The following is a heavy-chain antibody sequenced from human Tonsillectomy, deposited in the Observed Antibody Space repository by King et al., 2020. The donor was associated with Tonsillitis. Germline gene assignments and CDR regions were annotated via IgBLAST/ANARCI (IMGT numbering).Heavy chain of an antibody. D-gene: IGHD3-10*01. CDR1: GYTFTSYG. Sequence: QLVQSGAEVKKPGASVKVSCKASGYTFTSYGIIWVRQAPGQGLEWMGWISTYNYYTKYAQKVQGRVTMTTETSTSTTYMELRRLRSDDTAVNYCAREDGSTGYGDGGPIDYWGQGTLVTVSS. CDR3: AREDGSTGYGDGGPIDY. J-gene: IGHJ4*02. V-gene: IGHV1-18*01. CDR2: ISTYNYYT.